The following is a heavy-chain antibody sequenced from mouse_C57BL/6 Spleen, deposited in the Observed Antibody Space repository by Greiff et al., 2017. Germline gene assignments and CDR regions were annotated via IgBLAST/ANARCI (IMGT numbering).Heavy chain of an antibody. V-gene: IGHV1-64*01. D-gene: IGHD1-1*01. CDR3: ARSYGSRPHWYFDV. CDR2: IHPNSGST. CDR1: GYTFTSYW. J-gene: IGHJ1*03. Sequence: QVQLQQPGAELVKPGASVKLSCKASGYTFTSYWMHWVKQRPGQGLEWIGMIHPNSGSTNYNEKFKSKATLTVEQSSSTAYMQLSSLTSEDSAVYYCARSYGSRPHWYFDVWGTGTTVTVSS.